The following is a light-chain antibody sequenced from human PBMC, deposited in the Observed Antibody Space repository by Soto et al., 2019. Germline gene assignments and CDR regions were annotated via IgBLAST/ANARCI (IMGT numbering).Light chain of an antibody. J-gene: IGKJ5*01. V-gene: IGKV3-15*01. CDR1: QSVSSD. Sequence: EIVFTQSPATLSLSPGERATLSWRASQSVSSDLAWYQQKPGQAPRILIYGASTRDIGIPARFSGSRSGTECTLTISRLQSEDFSVYYCQQYNNWPPTFGQGTRLE. CDR3: QQYNNWPPT. CDR2: GAS.